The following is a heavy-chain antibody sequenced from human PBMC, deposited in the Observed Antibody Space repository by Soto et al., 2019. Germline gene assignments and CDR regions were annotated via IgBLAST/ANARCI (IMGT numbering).Heavy chain of an antibody. Sequence: GGSLRLSCAASGFTFSNAWMSWARQAPGKGLEWVGRIKSKTDGGTTDYAAPVKGRFTISRDDSKNTLYLQMNSLKTEDTAVYYCTAFMITFGGVIVIVDYWGQGTLVTVSS. V-gene: IGHV3-15*01. J-gene: IGHJ4*02. CDR3: TAFMITFGGVIVIVDY. CDR2: IKSKTDGGTT. CDR1: GFTFSNAW. D-gene: IGHD3-16*02.